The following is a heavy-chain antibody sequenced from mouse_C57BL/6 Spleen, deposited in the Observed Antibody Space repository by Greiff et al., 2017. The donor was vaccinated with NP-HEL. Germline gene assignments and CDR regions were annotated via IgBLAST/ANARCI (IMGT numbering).Heavy chain of an antibody. Sequence: VQLQQSGAELVRPGTSVKLSCKASGYTFTSYWMHWVKQRPGQGLEWIGVIDPSDSYTNYNQKFKGKATLTVDTSSSTAYMQLSSLTSEDSAVYYCARKGDSSGYAFAYWGQGTLVTVSA. V-gene: IGHV1-59*01. J-gene: IGHJ3*01. CDR3: ARKGDSSGYAFAY. D-gene: IGHD3-2*02. CDR2: IDPSDSYT. CDR1: GYTFTSYW.